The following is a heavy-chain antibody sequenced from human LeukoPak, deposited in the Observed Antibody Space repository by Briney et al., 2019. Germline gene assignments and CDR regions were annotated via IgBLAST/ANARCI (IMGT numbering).Heavy chain of an antibody. CDR2: IYYSGST. CDR3: ARVEKDMIVVYGPPSYYYYMDV. Sequence: SETLSLTCTVSGGSISSYYWSWIRQPPGKGLEWIGYIYYSGSTNYNPSLKSRVTISVDTSKNQFSLKLSSVTAADTAVYYCARVEKDMIVVYGPPSYYYYMDVWGKGTTVTVSS. J-gene: IGHJ6*03. CDR1: GGSISSYY. D-gene: IGHD3-22*01. V-gene: IGHV4-59*01.